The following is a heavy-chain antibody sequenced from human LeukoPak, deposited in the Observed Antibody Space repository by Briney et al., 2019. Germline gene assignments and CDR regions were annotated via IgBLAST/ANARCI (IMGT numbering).Heavy chain of an antibody. J-gene: IGHJ5*02. CDR1: GFSFSTYS. CDR2: ISASGGDT. Sequence: GSSLRLSCAASGFSFSTYSFSWVRQAPGKGLEWVSGISASGGDTFYADSVKGRFTISRDNSKNTLSLQMNSLRVEDTAIYYCAKDVRRCNGACTWGQGTLVTVSS. CDR3: AKDVRRCNGACT. D-gene: IGHD2-8*01. V-gene: IGHV3-23*01.